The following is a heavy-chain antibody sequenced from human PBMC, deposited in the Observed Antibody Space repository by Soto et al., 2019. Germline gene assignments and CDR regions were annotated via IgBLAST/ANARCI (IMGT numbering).Heavy chain of an antibody. D-gene: IGHD3-3*01. V-gene: IGHV1-69*01. J-gene: IGHJ4*02. CDR2: IIPIFGTA. Sequence: QVQLVQSGAEVKKPGSSVKVSCKASGGTFSSYAISWVRQAPGQGLEWMGGIIPIFGTANYAQKFQGRVTITADESTSTAYMELSSLRSEDTAVYYCTLAIFGVVSIPDPENDYWGQGTLVTVSS. CDR3: TLAIFGVVSIPDPENDY. CDR1: GGTFSSYA.